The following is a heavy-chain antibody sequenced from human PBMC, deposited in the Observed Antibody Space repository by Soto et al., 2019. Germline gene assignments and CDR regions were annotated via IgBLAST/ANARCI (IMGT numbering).Heavy chain of an antibody. CDR3: ARDSSGFYGMDV. V-gene: IGHV4-34*01. J-gene: IGHJ6*02. CDR1: GGSFSGYY. Sequence: QVQLQQWGAGLLKPSETLSLTCAVYGGSFSGYYWSWFRQPTGKGLEWIGEINHSGSTNYNPSLKSRVTISVDTYKHQFSLKLSSVTAADTAVYYCARDSSGFYGMDVWGQGTTVTVSS. CDR2: INHSGST. D-gene: IGHD6-19*01.